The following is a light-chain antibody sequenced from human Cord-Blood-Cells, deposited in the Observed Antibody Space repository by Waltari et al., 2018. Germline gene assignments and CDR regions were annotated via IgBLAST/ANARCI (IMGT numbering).Light chain of an antibody. V-gene: IGLV1-47*01. J-gene: IGLJ3*02. CDR3: AAWDDSLSGWV. Sequence: QSVLTQPPSASGTPGQRVTISCSGSSSNIGSNYVYWYQQLPGTDPEPLIYGNNPRASGVPDRFAGSKSGTSASLAISGLRSEDEADYYCAAWDDSLSGWVFGGGTKLTVL. CDR1: SSNIGSNY. CDR2: GNN.